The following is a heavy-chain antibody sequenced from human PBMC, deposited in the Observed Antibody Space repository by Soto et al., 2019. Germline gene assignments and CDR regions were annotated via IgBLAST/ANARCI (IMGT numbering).Heavy chain of an antibody. Sequence: APVKVSCKAAGYTFSSYGISWLRQSPGQELEWMGWISAYNSNTNYAQKLQGRVPMTTDTSTSTAYMELRSLRSDDTAVYYCARDHDDIVVVPDAMPVWTNWFDPWGQGTLVTVSS. J-gene: IGHJ5*02. V-gene: IGHV1-18*01. CDR2: ISAYNSNT. CDR1: GYTFSSYG. D-gene: IGHD2-2*01. CDR3: ARDHDDIVVVPDAMPVWTNWFDP.